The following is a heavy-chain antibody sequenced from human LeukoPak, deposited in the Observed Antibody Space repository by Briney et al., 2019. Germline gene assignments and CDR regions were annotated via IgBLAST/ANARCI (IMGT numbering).Heavy chain of an antibody. J-gene: IGHJ3*02. CDR3: ATYWRHFDWLLSDI. CDR1: GFSFSSYS. D-gene: IGHD3-9*01. Sequence: PGGSLRLSCAASGFSFSSYSMTWVRQAPGKGLEGLADIKQDGSETHYVDSVKGRFIISRDNAKNSLYLQMNSLRVEDTAVYYCATYWRHFDWLLSDIWGLGTMVTVSS. CDR2: IKQDGSET. V-gene: IGHV3-7*05.